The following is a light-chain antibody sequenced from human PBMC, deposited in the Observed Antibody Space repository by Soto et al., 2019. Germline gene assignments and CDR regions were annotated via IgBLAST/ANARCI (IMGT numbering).Light chain of an antibody. V-gene: IGLV2-14*03. Sequence: QSVLTQPASVSGSPGQSITISCTGTSSDVGSYNFVSWYQQHPGEAPKLIIYDIINRPSGVSNRFSGSKSGNTASLTISGLQAEDEADYYCNSYVSDSTWVFGGGTKLTVL. J-gene: IGLJ3*02. CDR3: NSYVSDSTWV. CDR2: DII. CDR1: SSDVGSYNF.